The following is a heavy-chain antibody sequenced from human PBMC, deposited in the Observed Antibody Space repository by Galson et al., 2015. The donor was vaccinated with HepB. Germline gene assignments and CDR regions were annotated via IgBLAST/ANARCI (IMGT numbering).Heavy chain of an antibody. CDR2: INAGNGNT. J-gene: IGHJ5*02. CDR3: ARDRDFWSGYTALSLFGWFDP. V-gene: IGHV1-3*01. Sequence: SVKVSCKASGYTFTSYAMHWVRRAPGQRLEWMGWINAGNGNTKYSQKFQGRVTITRDTSASTAYMELSSLRSEDTAVYYCARDRDFWSGYTALSLFGWFDPWGQGTLVTVSS. D-gene: IGHD3-3*01. CDR1: GYTFTSYA.